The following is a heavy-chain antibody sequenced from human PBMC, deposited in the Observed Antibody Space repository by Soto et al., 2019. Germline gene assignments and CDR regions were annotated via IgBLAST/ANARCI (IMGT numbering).Heavy chain of an antibody. D-gene: IGHD6-13*01. Sequence: ASVKVSCKASGGTFSSYAISWVRQAPGQGLEWMGGIIPIFGTANYAQKFQGRVTITADESTSTAYMELSSLRSEDTAVYYCARVWQQLANWFDPWCQGTLVTVSS. V-gene: IGHV1-69*13. CDR3: ARVWQQLANWFDP. CDR2: IIPIFGTA. CDR1: GGTFSSYA. J-gene: IGHJ5*02.